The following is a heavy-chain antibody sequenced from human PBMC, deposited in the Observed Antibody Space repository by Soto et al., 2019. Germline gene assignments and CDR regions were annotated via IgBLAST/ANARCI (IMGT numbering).Heavy chain of an antibody. Sequence: EVQLVESGGGLVKPGGSLRLSCAASGFTFTRYTMNWVRQAPGKGLEWVASISASTTYIYYADSVKDRFTISRNNAKNLLYLQMNSLRAEDTAVYYCARLGDILTGYFDNWGQGTLVTVSS. D-gene: IGHD3-9*01. J-gene: IGHJ4*02. CDR1: GFTFTRYT. CDR2: ISASTTYI. V-gene: IGHV3-21*01. CDR3: ARLGDILTGYFDN.